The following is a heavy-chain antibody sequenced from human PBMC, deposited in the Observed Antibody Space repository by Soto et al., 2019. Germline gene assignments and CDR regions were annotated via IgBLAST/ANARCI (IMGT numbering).Heavy chain of an antibody. V-gene: IGHV1-69*01. D-gene: IGHD1-26*01. Sequence: QVQLVQSGAEVRKPGSSVKVSCKASGGTFDTYAVSWVRQAPGQGLEWMGGIIPMFGTPYYGQRLQGRVTISADESTGTAYMELSSLRSEDTAVYYCARARDFGNYFDSAYWGQGTLVTVSS. CDR1: GGTFDTYA. CDR2: IIPMFGTP. CDR3: ARARDFGNYFDSAY. J-gene: IGHJ4*02.